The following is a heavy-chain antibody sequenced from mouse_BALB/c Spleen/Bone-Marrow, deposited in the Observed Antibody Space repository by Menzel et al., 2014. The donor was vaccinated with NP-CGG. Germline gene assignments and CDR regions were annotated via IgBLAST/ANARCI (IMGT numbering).Heavy chain of an antibody. D-gene: IGHD2-1*01. CDR3: ARSGGNYVAWFVY. J-gene: IGHJ3*01. CDR2: IDPSDSET. V-gene: IGHV1-69*02. Sequence: QVQLQQSGAEVVKPGAPVKLSCKASGYTFTRYWMHWVRQRPGRGLEWIGKIDPSDSETHYNHEFKDKATLTVDKSSSTAYIHLSSLTSEDSAVYFCARSGGNYVAWFVYWGQGTLVTVSP. CDR1: GYTFTRYW.